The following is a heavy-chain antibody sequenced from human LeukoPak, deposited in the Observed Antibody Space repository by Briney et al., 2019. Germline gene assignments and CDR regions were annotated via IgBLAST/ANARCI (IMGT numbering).Heavy chain of an antibody. D-gene: IGHD6-6*01. CDR3: ARGSWQLAEEVY. CDR2: IYYRGST. Sequence: TSETLSLTCTVSGGSVSSSRHYWGWIRQPPGKGLEWIGTIYYRGSTSSKPSLKSRVTISVDTSKNQFSLKLSSVTAADTAVYYCARGSWQLAEEVYWGQGTLVTVSS. CDR1: GGSVSSSRHY. V-gene: IGHV4-39*07. J-gene: IGHJ4*02.